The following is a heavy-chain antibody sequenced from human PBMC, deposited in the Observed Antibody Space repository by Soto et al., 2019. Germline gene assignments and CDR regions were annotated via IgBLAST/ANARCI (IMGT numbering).Heavy chain of an antibody. CDR3: PVVEPMGPSYYYYGMDV. V-gene: IGHV3-21*01. CDR1: GFTFSSYS. J-gene: IGHJ6*02. Sequence: XESLTLFFAASGFTFSSYSMNWVRQAPGKGLEWVSSISSSSSSYIYYADSVKGRFTISRDNAKNSLYLQMNSLRAEDTAVYYCPVVEPMGPSYYYYGMDVCGQRTTVTVSS. CDR2: ISSSSSSYI. D-gene: IGHD3-16*02.